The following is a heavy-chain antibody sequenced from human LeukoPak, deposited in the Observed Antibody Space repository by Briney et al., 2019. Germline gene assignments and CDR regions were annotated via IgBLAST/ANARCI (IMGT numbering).Heavy chain of an antibody. D-gene: IGHD5-24*01. CDR3: ASLGGMATIAGYYYGMDV. V-gene: IGHV1-18*01. CDR2: ISGYNGNT. J-gene: IGHJ6*02. CDR1: GYTFTNYG. Sequence: GASVKVSCKASGYTFTNYGISWVRQAPGQGLEWMGWISGYNGNTNYAQKLQGRVTITADESTSTAYMELSSLRSEDTAVYYCASLGGMATIAGYYYGMDVRGQGTTVTVSS.